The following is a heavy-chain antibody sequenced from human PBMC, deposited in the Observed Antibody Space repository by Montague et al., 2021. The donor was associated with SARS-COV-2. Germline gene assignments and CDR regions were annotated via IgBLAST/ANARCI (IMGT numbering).Heavy chain of an antibody. Sequence: SETLSLTCAVHGGSFSTYSWNWIRQPPGKGLEWIGEIHHGGSTNYNPSLKSRVTISADTSKNQFSLKLSSVAAADTAVYYCARLGDGVVPSPILGVVPYYSYYYMVVWAEVPRSPSP. CDR3: ARLGDGVVPSPILGVVPYYSYYYMVV. J-gene: IGHJ6*03. V-gene: IGHV4-34*01. CDR1: GGSFSTYS. CDR2: IHHGGST. D-gene: IGHD2-2*02.